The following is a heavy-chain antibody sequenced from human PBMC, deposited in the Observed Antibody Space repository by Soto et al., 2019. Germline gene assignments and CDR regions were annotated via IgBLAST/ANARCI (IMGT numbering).Heavy chain of an antibody. CDR2: IYYGGST. CDR1: GGSISSSSYY. Sequence: SETLSLTCTVSGGSISSSSYYWGWIRQPPGKGLEWIGSIYYGGSTYYNPSLKSRVTISVDTSKNQFSLKLSSVTAADTAVYYCARRGYCSGGSCYSRGGHAFDIWGQGTMVTVSS. J-gene: IGHJ3*02. V-gene: IGHV4-39*01. D-gene: IGHD2-15*01. CDR3: ARRGYCSGGSCYSRGGHAFDI.